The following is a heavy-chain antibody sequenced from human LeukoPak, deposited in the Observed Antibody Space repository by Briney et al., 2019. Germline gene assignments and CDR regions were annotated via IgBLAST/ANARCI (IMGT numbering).Heavy chain of an antibody. CDR1: GFTFSSYS. V-gene: IGHV3-21*01. Sequence: GGSLRLSCAASGFTFSSYSMNWVRQAPGKGLEWVSSISSSSSYIYYADSVKGRFTISRDNAKNSLYLQMNSLRAEDTAVYYCARDSPFWLRVYYMDVWGKGTTVTVSS. CDR3: ARDSPFWLRVYYMDV. CDR2: ISSSSSYI. D-gene: IGHD3-9*01. J-gene: IGHJ6*03.